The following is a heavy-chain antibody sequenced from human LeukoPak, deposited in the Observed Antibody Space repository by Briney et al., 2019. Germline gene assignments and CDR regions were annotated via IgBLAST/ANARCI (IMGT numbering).Heavy chain of an antibody. CDR2: INHSGST. Sequence: PETLSLTCAVYGGSFSGYYWSWIRQPPGKGLEWIGEINHSGSTNYNPSLKSRVTISVDTSKNQFSLKLSSVTAADTAVYYCARIAHYGDYFDYWGQGTLVTVSS. D-gene: IGHD4-17*01. CDR1: GGSFSGYY. CDR3: ARIAHYGDYFDY. J-gene: IGHJ4*02. V-gene: IGHV4-34*01.